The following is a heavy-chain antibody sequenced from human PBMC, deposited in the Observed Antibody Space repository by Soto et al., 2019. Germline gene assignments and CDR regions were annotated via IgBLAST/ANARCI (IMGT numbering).Heavy chain of an antibody. Sequence: GGSLRLSCAASGFTFSDYYMSWIRQAQGKGLEWVSYISSSGSTIYYADSVKGRFTISRDNAKNSLYLQMNSLRAEDTAVYYCARDAEYCSGGSCSDCFDYWGQGTLVTVSS. CDR2: ISSSGSTI. CDR1: GFTFSDYY. V-gene: IGHV3-11*01. D-gene: IGHD2-15*01. J-gene: IGHJ4*02. CDR3: ARDAEYCSGGSCSDCFDY.